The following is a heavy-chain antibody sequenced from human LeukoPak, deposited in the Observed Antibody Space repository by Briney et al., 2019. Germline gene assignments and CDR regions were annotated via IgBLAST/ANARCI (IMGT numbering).Heavy chain of an antibody. CDR2: ISGDGGST. V-gene: IGHV3-43*02. CDR1: GFTFDDYA. J-gene: IGHJ6*02. D-gene: IGHD5-24*01. CDR3: AKDLARDGYNFGYYYYGMDV. Sequence: GGSLRLSCAASGFTFDDYAMHWVRHAPGKGLEWVSLISGDGGSTYYADSVKGRFTISRDNSKNSLYLQMNSLRTEDTALYYCAKDLARDGYNFGYYYYGMDVWGQGTTVTVSS.